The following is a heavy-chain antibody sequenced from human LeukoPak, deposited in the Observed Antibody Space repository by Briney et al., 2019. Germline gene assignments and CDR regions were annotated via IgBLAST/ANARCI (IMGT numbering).Heavy chain of an antibody. Sequence: GGSLRLSCAASGFTVSSNYMSWVRQAPGKGLEWVSVIYSGGSTYYADSVKGRFTISRDNSKNTLYLQMNSLRAEDTAVYYCARVVKPLDSSAYFQFDYWGQGTLVTVSS. CDR1: GFTVSSNY. CDR2: IYSGGST. CDR3: ARVVKPLDSSAYFQFDY. D-gene: IGHD3-22*01. J-gene: IGHJ4*02. V-gene: IGHV3-66*01.